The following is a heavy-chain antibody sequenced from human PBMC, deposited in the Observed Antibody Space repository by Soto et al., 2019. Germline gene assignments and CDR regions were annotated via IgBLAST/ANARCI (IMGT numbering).Heavy chain of an antibody. D-gene: IGHD1-1*01. CDR1: GYTFTSYG. Sequence: QVHLAQSGAEVKKPGASVKVSCKGSGYTFTSYGITWVRQAPGQGLEWMGWISAHNGNTDYAQKLQGRVTVTRDTSTSTAYMELRSLRSDDTAVYYCARGRYGDYWGQGALVTVS. CDR3: ARGRYGDY. J-gene: IGHJ4*02. V-gene: IGHV1-18*01. CDR2: ISAHNGNT.